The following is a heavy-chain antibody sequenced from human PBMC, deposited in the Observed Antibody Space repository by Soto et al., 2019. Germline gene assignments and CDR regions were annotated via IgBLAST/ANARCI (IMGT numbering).Heavy chain of an antibody. CDR1: GFPFSSFG. Sequence: EVQLVESGGGLVKTGGSLRLSCTASGFPFSSFGMNWVRQAPGKGLEWVSSISHNSDHIFYADSVKGRFTISRDNANNSVFLQMSSLRADDTAVYFCARGMMGRRTYCSSASCPYYFDSWGQGTLVTVSS. CDR2: ISHNSDHI. J-gene: IGHJ4*02. D-gene: IGHD2-2*01. CDR3: ARGMMGRRTYCSSASCPYYFDS. V-gene: IGHV3-21*06.